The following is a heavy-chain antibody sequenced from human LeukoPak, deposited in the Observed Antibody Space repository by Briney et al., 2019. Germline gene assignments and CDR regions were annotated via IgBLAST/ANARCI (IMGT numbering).Heavy chain of an antibody. Sequence: GASVKVSCKASGYTFTSYGISWVRQAPGQGLEWMGWISAYNGNTNYAQKLQGRVTMTTDTSTSTAYMELRSLRSDDTAVYYCASSRYYDILTGYPYYYGMDVWGQGTTVTVSS. D-gene: IGHD3-9*01. CDR2: ISAYNGNT. V-gene: IGHV1-18*01. J-gene: IGHJ6*02. CDR1: GYTFTSYG. CDR3: ASSRYYDILTGYPYYYGMDV.